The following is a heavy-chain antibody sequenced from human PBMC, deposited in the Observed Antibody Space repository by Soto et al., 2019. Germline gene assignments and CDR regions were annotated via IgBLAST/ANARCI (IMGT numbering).Heavy chain of an antibody. Sequence: GGSLRLSCAASGFTFSSYGMHWVRQAPGKGLEWVAVIWYDGSNKYYADSVKGRFTISRDNSKNTLYLQMTSLRAEDTAVYYCARDMGVTGYYHYFDYWGQGTLVTVSS. J-gene: IGHJ4*02. CDR1: GFTFSSYG. CDR3: ARDMGVTGYYHYFDY. CDR2: IWYDGSNK. D-gene: IGHD3-9*01. V-gene: IGHV3-33*01.